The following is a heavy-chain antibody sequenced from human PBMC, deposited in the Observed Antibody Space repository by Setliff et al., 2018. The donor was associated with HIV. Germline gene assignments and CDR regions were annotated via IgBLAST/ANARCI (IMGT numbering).Heavy chain of an antibody. Sequence: ASVKVSCKASGYTFTNYYIHWVRQPPGQGLEWMGLINPSGGRTSYAQKFQGRLTMTRDTSRSTVYMELSSLRAEDTAVYYCARCYYDSSGPTDAFDIWGQGTLVTVSS. V-gene: IGHV1-46*01. CDR3: ARCYYDSSGPTDAFDI. D-gene: IGHD3-22*01. CDR2: INPSGGRT. J-gene: IGHJ3*02. CDR1: GYTFTNYY.